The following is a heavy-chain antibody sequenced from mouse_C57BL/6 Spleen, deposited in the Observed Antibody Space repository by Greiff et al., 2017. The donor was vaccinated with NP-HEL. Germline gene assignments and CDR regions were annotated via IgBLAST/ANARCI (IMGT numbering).Heavy chain of an antibody. CDR2: IYPGDGDT. J-gene: IGHJ4*01. CDR3: ARVGATVVATDAMDY. D-gene: IGHD1-1*01. V-gene: IGHV1-80*01. Sequence: QVQLQQSGAELVKPGALVKISCKASGYAFSSYWMNWVKQRPGKGLEWIGQIYPGDGDTNYNGKFKGKATLTADKSSSTAYMQLSSLTSEDSAVYFCARVGATVVATDAMDYWGQGTSVTVSS. CDR1: GYAFSSYW.